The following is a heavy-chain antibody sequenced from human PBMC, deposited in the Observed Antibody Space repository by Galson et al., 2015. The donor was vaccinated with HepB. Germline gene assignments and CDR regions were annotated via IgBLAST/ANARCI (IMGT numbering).Heavy chain of an antibody. V-gene: IGHV3-23*01. Sequence: SLRLSCAASGFTFSSYAMSWVRQAPGKGLEWVSAISGSGGSTYYADSVKGRFTISRDNSKNTLYLQMNSLRAEDTAVYYCAKEFTAGVVVTAMGAYWGQGTLVTVSS. CDR2: ISGSGGST. CDR1: GFTFSSYA. D-gene: IGHD2-21*02. CDR3: AKEFTAGVVVTAMGAY. J-gene: IGHJ4*02.